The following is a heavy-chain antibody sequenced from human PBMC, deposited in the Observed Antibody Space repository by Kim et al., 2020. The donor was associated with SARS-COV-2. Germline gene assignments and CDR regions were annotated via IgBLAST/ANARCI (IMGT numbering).Heavy chain of an antibody. D-gene: IGHD3-3*01. Sequence: SETLSLTCTVSGGSISSYYWSWIRQPPGKGLEWIGYIYYSGSTNYNPSLKSRVTISVDTSKNQFSLKLSSVTAADTAVYYCARVISDFWSGYYIWGWFDPWGQGTLVTVSS. J-gene: IGHJ5*02. V-gene: IGHV4-59*13. CDR1: GGSISSYY. CDR3: ARVISDFWSGYYIWGWFDP. CDR2: IYYSGST.